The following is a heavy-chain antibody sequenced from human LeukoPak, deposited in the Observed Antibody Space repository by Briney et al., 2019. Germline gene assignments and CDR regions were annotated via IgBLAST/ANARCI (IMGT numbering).Heavy chain of an antibody. CDR1: GGSISGYY. V-gene: IGHV4-59*01. J-gene: IGHJ5*02. Sequence: PSETLSLTYTVSGGSISGYYWSWIRQSPGKGLEWIGYIYYTGITAYNPSLGSRVTISVDRSNNQFSLRLTSVTAADTAVYYCARLHSSRAEEFDPWGQGTLVTVSS. CDR2: IYYTGIT. CDR3: ARLHSSRAEEFDP.